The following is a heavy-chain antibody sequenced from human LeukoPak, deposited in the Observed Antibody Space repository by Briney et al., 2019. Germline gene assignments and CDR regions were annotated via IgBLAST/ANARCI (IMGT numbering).Heavy chain of an antibody. V-gene: IGHV5-51*07. CDR2: IYPGDSDT. Sequence: GESLKISCKGSGYSFTSYWIGWVHQMPGKGLEWMGIIYPGDSDTRYSPSFQGQVTISADKSISTAYLQWSSLKASDTAMYYCARHFRDCSSTSCLYWYFDLWGRGTLVTVSS. CDR3: ARHFRDCSSTSCLYWYFDL. CDR1: GYSFTSYW. J-gene: IGHJ2*01. D-gene: IGHD2-2*01.